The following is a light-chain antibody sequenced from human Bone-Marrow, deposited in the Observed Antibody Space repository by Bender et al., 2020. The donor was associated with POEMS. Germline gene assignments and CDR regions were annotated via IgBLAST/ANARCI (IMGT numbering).Light chain of an antibody. CDR1: SPGGGSYNL. CDR3: CSYAGSNPFYWV. V-gene: IGLV2-23*02. CDR2: QVS. Sequence: QSALTQPASVSGSPGQSITISCTGTSPGGGSYNLISWYQQYPGKAPKLLIYQVSKRPSGVSSRFSGSKSGDTASLTISGLQAEDEADYYCCSYAGSNPFYWVFGGGTKLTVL. J-gene: IGLJ3*02.